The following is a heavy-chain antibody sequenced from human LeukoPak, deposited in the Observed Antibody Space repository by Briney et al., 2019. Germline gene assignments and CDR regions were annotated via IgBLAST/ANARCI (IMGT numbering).Heavy chain of an antibody. CDR1: GYTFTGYY. V-gene: IGHV1-2*02. CDR3: ARARKKSYCSGGSCYFGAFDI. J-gene: IGHJ3*02. CDR2: INPNSGGT. D-gene: IGHD2-15*01. Sequence: ASVKVSCKASGYTFTGYYMHWVRQAPGQGLEWMGWINPNSGGTNYAQKFQGRVTMTRDTSISTAYMELSRLRSDDTAVYYCARARKKSYCSGGSCYFGAFDIWGQGTMVTVSS.